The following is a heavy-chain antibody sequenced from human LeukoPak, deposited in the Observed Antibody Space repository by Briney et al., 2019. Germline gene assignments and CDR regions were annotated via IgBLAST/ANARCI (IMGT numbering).Heavy chain of an antibody. Sequence: ASVKVSCKASGYTFTSYGISWVRQAPGQGLEWMGWISAYNGNTNYAQKLQGRVTMTTDTSTSTAYMELRSLRSDDTAVYYCARPHTPLGAAAGVDGMDVWGQGTTVTVSS. CDR1: GYTFTSYG. CDR2: ISAYNGNT. V-gene: IGHV1-18*01. J-gene: IGHJ6*02. D-gene: IGHD6-13*01. CDR3: ARPHTPLGAAAGVDGMDV.